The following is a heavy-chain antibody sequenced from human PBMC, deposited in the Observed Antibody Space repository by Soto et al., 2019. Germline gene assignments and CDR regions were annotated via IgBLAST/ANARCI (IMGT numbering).Heavy chain of an antibody. CDR1: GFTFSDYY. CDR3: ARDMSQLDPEMAWFDP. CDR2: ISSSSSYT. D-gene: IGHD2-2*01. V-gene: IGHV3-11*06. Sequence: QVQLVESGGGLVKPGGSLRLSCAASGFTFSDYYMSWIRQAPGKGLEWVSYISSSSSYTNYADSVKGRFTISRDNAKNSLYLQMNSLRAEDTAVYYCARDMSQLDPEMAWFDPWGQGTLVTVSS. J-gene: IGHJ5*02.